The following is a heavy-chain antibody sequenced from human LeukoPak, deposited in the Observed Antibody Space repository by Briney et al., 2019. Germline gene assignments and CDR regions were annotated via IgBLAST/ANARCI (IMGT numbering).Heavy chain of an antibody. D-gene: IGHD3-22*01. Sequence: AGGSLRLSCAASGFTFSSYEMNWVRQAPGKGLEWVSYISSSGSTIYYADSVKGRFTISRDNAKNSLYLQMNSLRAEDTAVYYCAKGPTYYYDSSGCPYWGQGTLVTVSS. CDR1: GFTFSSYE. V-gene: IGHV3-48*03. CDR2: ISSSGSTI. J-gene: IGHJ4*02. CDR3: AKGPTYYYDSSGCPY.